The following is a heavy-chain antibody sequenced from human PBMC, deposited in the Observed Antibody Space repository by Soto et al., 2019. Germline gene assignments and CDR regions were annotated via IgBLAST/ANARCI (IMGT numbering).Heavy chain of an antibody. J-gene: IGHJ4*01. Sequence: QVQLVESGGGVVQPGGSLRLSCAASGFTFGTYAMHWVRQAPGKGLEWVAVIYYDGSNRYYGDAVKGRFTISRDNSKSTLYLQMSSLRAEDTAVYYCARAFCNNGVCYYFFDYWGHGTLVTVSS. CDR1: GFTFGTYA. D-gene: IGHD2-8*01. CDR2: IYYDGSNR. CDR3: ARAFCNNGVCYYFFDY. V-gene: IGHV3-33*01.